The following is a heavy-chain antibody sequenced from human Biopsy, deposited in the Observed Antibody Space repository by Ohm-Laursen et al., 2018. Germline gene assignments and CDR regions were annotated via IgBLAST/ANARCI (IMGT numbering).Heavy chain of an antibody. J-gene: IGHJ5*02. CDR2: IKGSGGST. V-gene: IGHV3-23*01. CDR3: ARDLYDFCGGCPFDP. CDR1: GITFSSHA. D-gene: IGHD3-3*01. Sequence: LRLSCAASGITFSSHAMSWVPQAPGKGLEAVTVIKGSGGSTYYADPVKGRFTISRDNSKNTLYLQMNSLRAEDTAMYYCARDLYDFCGGCPFDPWGQGTLVTVS.